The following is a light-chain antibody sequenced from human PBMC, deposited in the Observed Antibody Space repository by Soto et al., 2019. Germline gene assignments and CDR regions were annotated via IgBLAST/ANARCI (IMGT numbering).Light chain of an antibody. J-gene: IGLJ2*01. CDR1: SGHSSYA. Sequence: QPVLTQSPSASASLGASVKLTCTLSSGHSSYAIAWHQQQPEKGPRYLMKLNSDGSHSKGDGIPVRFSGSSSGAERYLTISSLQSEDEADYYCQTWGTGVVFGGGTKLTVL. CDR2: LNSDGSH. V-gene: IGLV4-69*01. CDR3: QTWGTGVV.